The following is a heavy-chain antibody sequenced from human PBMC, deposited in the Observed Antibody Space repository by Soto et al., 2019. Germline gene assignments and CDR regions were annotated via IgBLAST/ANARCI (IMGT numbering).Heavy chain of an antibody. CDR2: ISGSGIST. CDR3: AKEPVGPDWYFDL. J-gene: IGHJ2*01. CDR1: GFTFRSYA. V-gene: IGHV3-23*01. Sequence: DVQLLESGGGLVQPGGSLRLSCAASGFTFRSYAMSWVRQAPGKGLERVSGISGSGISTHYADSVKGRFTVSRDNSKITLYLQMNSLRAEDTAVYNCAKEPVGPDWYFDLWGRGTLVTVSS.